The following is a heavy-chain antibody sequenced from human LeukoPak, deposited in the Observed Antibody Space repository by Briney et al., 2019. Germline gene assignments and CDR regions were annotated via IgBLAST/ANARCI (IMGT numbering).Heavy chain of an antibody. Sequence: ASVKVSCKASGYTFTGYYMHWVRQAPGQGLEWMGWIDPNSGGTNYAQKFQGWVTMTRDTSISTAYMELSRLRSDDTAVYYCARSAAAGPFDYWGQGTLVTVPS. J-gene: IGHJ4*02. D-gene: IGHD6-13*01. CDR1: GYTFTGYY. V-gene: IGHV1-2*04. CDR3: ARSAAAGPFDY. CDR2: IDPNSGGT.